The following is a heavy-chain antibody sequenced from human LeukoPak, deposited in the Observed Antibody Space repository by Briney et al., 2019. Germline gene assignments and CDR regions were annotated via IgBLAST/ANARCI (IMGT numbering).Heavy chain of an antibody. CDR2: ISSSSSYI. V-gene: IGHV3-21*04. J-gene: IGHJ3*02. D-gene: IGHD3-22*01. Sequence: GGSLRLSCAASGFTFSSYSMNWVRQAPGKGLEWVSSISSSSSYIYYADSVKGRFTISRDNSKNTLYLQMNSLRAEDTAVYYCARDRYYDSSGYGSAFDIWGQGTMVTVSS. CDR3: ARDRYYDSSGYGSAFDI. CDR1: GFTFSSYS.